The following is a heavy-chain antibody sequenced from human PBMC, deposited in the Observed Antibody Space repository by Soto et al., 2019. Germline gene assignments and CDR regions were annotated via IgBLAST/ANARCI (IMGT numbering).Heavy chain of an antibody. V-gene: IGHV3-74*01. Sequence: EVQLVESGGGLVQPGGSLRLSCAASGFTFSSYWMHWVRKAPGKGLVWVSRIKTDGTDTHYADSVKGRFTISRDNAKNTLYLQMNSLRGEDTAVYYCARPRTSDWAYDIWGQGTMAIVSS. CDR3: ARPRTSDWAYDI. D-gene: IGHD3-9*01. CDR1: GFTFSSYW. CDR2: IKTDGTDT. J-gene: IGHJ3*02.